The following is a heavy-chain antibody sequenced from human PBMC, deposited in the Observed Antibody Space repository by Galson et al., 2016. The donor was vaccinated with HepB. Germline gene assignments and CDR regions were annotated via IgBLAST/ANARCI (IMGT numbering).Heavy chain of an antibody. V-gene: IGHV3-23*01. Sequence: SLRLSCAASGFTFSSYAMSWVRQAPGKGLEWVSAISGSGGSTYYAESVKGRFTISRDNSKNTLYLQMNSLRAEDTAVYYCAKYRSWFKDFDYWGQGTLVTVSS. CDR2: ISGSGGST. CDR3: AKYRSWFKDFDY. D-gene: IGHD6-13*01. CDR1: GFTFSSYA. J-gene: IGHJ4*02.